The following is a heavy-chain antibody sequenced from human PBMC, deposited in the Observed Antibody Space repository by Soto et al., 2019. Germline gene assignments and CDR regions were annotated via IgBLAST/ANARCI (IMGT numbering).Heavy chain of an antibody. CDR1: GGSISSYY. V-gene: IGHV4-59*12. J-gene: IGHJ6*02. Sequence: SETLSLTCTVSGGSISSYYWSWIRQPPGKGLEWIGYIYYSGSTYYNPSLKSRVTISVDTSKNQFSLKLSSVTAADTAVYYCARGGNYDYYYCGMDVCGQGTTVTVS. CDR2: IYYSGST. CDR3: ARGGNYDYYYCGMDV. D-gene: IGHD4-4*01.